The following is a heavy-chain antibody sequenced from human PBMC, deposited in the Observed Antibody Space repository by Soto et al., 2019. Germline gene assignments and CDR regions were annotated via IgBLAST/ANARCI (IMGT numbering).Heavy chain of an antibody. Sequence: GGSLRLSCAASGFTFSSYGMHWVRQAPGKGLEWVAVIWYDGSNKYYADSVKGRFTISRDNSKNTLYLQMNSLRAEDTAVYYCARDSDYYDSSGYYFDYWGQGTLVTVSS. J-gene: IGHJ4*02. CDR2: IWYDGSNK. CDR1: GFTFSSYG. D-gene: IGHD3-22*01. V-gene: IGHV3-33*01. CDR3: ARDSDYYDSSGYYFDY.